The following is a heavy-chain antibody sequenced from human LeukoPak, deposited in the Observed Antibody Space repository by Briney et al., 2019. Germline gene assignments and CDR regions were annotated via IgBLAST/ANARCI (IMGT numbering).Heavy chain of an antibody. CDR3: ARTLLGGSYSFDP. CDR2: IYYSGST. J-gene: IGHJ5*02. Sequence: SETLSLTCTVSGGSISSSSYYWGWIRQPPGKGLEGIGSIYYSGSTYYNPSLKRRITISVDTSKNQFSLKLSSVTAADTAVYYCARTLLGGSYSFDPWGQGTLVTVSS. CDR1: GGSISSSSYY. V-gene: IGHV4-39*01. D-gene: IGHD1-26*01.